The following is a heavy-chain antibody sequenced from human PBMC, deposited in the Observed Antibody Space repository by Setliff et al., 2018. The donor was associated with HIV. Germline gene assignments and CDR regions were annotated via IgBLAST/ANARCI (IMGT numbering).Heavy chain of an antibody. CDR3: AGDWAEDYYGSGSFQY. CDR2: INPNNGAP. D-gene: IGHD3-10*01. V-gene: IGHV1-2*06. J-gene: IGHJ1*01. CDR1: GYNFNAYH. Sequence: RASVKVSCKASGYNFNAYHMHWVRQTPGRGLEWMGRINPNNGAPQVAEAFRGRVTMTRDTSISTAYMELSRLISDDTAIYYCAGDWAEDYYGSGSFQYWGQGTLVTVSS.